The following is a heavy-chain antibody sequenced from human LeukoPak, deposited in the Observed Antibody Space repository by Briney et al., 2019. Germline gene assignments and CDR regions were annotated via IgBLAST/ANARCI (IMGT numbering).Heavy chain of an antibody. V-gene: IGHV4-39*01. CDR3: ATPAQVYDFWSGYFY. CDR1: GGSISSSSYY. Sequence: SETLSLTCTVSGGSISSSSYYWGWIRQPPGKGLEWIGSIYYSGSTYYNPSLKNRVTISVDTSKNQFSLKLSSVTAADTAVYYCATPAQVYDFWSGYFYWGQGTLVTVSS. J-gene: IGHJ4*02. D-gene: IGHD3-3*01. CDR2: IYYSGST.